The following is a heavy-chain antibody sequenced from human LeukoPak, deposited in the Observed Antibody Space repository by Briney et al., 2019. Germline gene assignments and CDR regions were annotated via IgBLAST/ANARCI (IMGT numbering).Heavy chain of an antibody. D-gene: IGHD2/OR15-2a*01. V-gene: IGHV3-23*01. CDR1: GFTFSNYA. CDR3: ARAGNTRFDY. CDR2: ISGSDGST. Sequence: GGSQRLSCAASGFTFSNYAMSWVRQAPGKGLEWVSGISGSDGSTYYADSVKGRFTISRDNSKNTLYPQMNSLRAEDTAVYYCARAGNTRFDYWGQGTLVAVSS. J-gene: IGHJ4*02.